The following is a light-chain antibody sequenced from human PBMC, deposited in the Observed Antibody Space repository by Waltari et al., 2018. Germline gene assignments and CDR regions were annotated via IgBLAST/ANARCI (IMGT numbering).Light chain of an antibody. V-gene: IGKV3-20*01. Sequence: IVLTQSPGTVSLSPGERAILSCRASQRVTTNYLAWYQQKPGLPPRLLMYGASTRASGIPDSSGGSGSGTDFTLTIGRLEPEDFAVYCCQQYGSSPTFGQGTRLEIK. CDR2: GAS. CDR1: QRVTTNY. CDR3: QQYGSSPT. J-gene: IGKJ5*01.